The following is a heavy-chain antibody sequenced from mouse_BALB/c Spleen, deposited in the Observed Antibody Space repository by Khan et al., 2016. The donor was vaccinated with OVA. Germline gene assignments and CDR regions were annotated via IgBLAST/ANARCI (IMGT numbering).Heavy chain of an antibody. CDR3: ARGYYGSSYIDY. D-gene: IGHD1-1*01. Sequence: QVQLQQSGAELAKPGASVKMSCKASGYTFTSYWMHWVKQRPGQGLEWIGYINPSTGYTEYNQKFKDKATLTADKSSSTAYMQLSSLTSEDSAVYYCARGYYGSSYIDYWGQGTTLTVSS. CDR2: INPSTGYT. V-gene: IGHV1-7*01. CDR1: GYTFTSYW. J-gene: IGHJ2*01.